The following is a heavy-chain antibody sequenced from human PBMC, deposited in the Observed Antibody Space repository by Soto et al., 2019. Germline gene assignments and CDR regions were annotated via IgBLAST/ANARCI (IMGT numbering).Heavy chain of an antibody. CDR1: DGSMITYD. CDR2: IYYSGST. J-gene: IGHJ4*02. CDR3: ARLGGYYQAFDQ. D-gene: IGHD3-22*01. Sequence: SETLCLTCSVADGSMITYDWGWFRQPPGKGLEWVGYIYYSGSTTYSPSLKSRVTISVDTSKNQFSLKLDSVTAADTAVYYCARLGGYYQAFDQWGQGSLVTVSS. V-gene: IGHV4-59*08.